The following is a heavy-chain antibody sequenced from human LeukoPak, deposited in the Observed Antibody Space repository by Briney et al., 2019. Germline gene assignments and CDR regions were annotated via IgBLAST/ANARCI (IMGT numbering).Heavy chain of an antibody. V-gene: IGHV1-69*13. Sequence: ASVKVSCKASGGTFSSYAISWVRQAPGQGLEWMGGIIPIFGTANYAQKFQGRVTITADESTSTAYMELSSLRSEDTAVYYCANPGIAVLDAFDIWGQGTMVTVSS. CDR2: IIPIFGTA. D-gene: IGHD6-19*01. CDR1: GGTFSSYA. J-gene: IGHJ3*02. CDR3: ANPGIAVLDAFDI.